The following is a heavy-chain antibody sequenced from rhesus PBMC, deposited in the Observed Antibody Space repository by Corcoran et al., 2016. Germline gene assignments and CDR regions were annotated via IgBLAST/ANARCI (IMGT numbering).Heavy chain of an antibody. CDR2: IRSGGST. CDR1: DGSISSNY. Sequence: QVQLQQWGEGLVKPSETLSLTCAVYDGSISSNYWSWIRQPPWKGLEWIGRIRSGGSTNYNPSLKSRVTISIDTSKNQFSLKLSSVTAADTAVYYCASSPSGSWDYFDHWGQGVLVTVSS. V-gene: IGHV4-160*01. CDR3: ASSPSGSWDYFDH. J-gene: IGHJ4*01. D-gene: IGHD6-25*01.